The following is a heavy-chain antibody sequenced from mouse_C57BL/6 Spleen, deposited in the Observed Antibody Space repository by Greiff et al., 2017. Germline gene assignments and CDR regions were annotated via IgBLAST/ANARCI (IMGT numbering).Heavy chain of an antibody. V-gene: IGHV1-26*01. D-gene: IGHD1-1*01. Sequence: EVQLQQSGPELVKPGASVKISCKASGYTFTDYYMNWVKQSHGKSLEWIGDINPNNGGTSYNQKFKGKATLTVDKSSSTAYMELRSLTSEDSAVYYCAKVYYGSSLDYWGQGTTLTVSS. J-gene: IGHJ2*01. CDR3: AKVYYGSSLDY. CDR1: GYTFTDYY. CDR2: INPNNGGT.